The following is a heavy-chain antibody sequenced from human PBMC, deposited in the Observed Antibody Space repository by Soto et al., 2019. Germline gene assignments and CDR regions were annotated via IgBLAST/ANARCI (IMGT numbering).Heavy chain of an antibody. CDR3: ARLPGGTRRTTSGKDV. CDR1: GYTFTGYY. D-gene: IGHD1-7*01. CDR2: INPNSGGT. Sequence: GASVKVSCKASGYTFTGYYMHWVRQAPGQGLEWMGWINPNSGGTNYAQKFQGRVTMTRDTSISTAYMELSRLRSDDTAVYYCARLPGGTRRTTSGKDVWGQGTTVTVSS. V-gene: IGHV1-2*02. J-gene: IGHJ6*02.